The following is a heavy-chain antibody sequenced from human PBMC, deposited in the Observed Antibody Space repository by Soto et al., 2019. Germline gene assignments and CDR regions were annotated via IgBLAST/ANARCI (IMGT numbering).Heavy chain of an antibody. J-gene: IGHJ4*02. Sequence: QVHLVQSGAEVKTPGASVKVSCKVSGYTLTGTSMHWVRQSPGKGLEWMGGFDPEDAETFYAQKFQGRVTMTEDSSTDTAYMELTNLTSADTAIYFCTSLNPYFDFWGQGTQVTVSS. CDR3: TSLNPYFDF. V-gene: IGHV1-24*01. CDR2: FDPEDAET. CDR1: GYTLTGTS.